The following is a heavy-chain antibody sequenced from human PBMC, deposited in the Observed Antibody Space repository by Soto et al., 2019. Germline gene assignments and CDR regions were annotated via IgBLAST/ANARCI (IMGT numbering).Heavy chain of an antibody. V-gene: IGHV3-7*01. J-gene: IGHJ4*02. CDR3: ARDPGIAAAGTVGYFDY. Sequence: PGGSLRLSCAASGFTFSSYWMSWVRQAPGKWLEWVASMNQDGSEKRYVDSVKGRFTIFRDNAKNSLYLEMNSLRAEDTAVYYCARDPGIAAAGTVGYFDYWGQGXLVTVYS. CDR1: GFTFSSYW. CDR2: MNQDGSEK. D-gene: IGHD6-13*01.